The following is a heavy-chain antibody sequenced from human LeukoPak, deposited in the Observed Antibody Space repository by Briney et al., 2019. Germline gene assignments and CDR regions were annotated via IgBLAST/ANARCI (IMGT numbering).Heavy chain of an antibody. V-gene: IGHV1-2*02. Sequence: GASVKVSCKASGYTFTGYYMHWVRQAPGQGLEWMGWINPNSGGTNYAQKFQGRVTMTRDTSISTAYMELSRLRSDDTAVYYCARAYSSSWRRARDAFDIWGQGTMVTVSS. CDR1: GYTFTGYY. CDR3: ARAYSSSWRRARDAFDI. CDR2: INPNSGGT. D-gene: IGHD6-13*01. J-gene: IGHJ3*02.